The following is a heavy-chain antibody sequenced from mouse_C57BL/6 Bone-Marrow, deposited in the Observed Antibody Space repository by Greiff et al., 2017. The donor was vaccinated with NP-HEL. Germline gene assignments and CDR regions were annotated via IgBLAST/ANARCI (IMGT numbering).Heavy chain of an antibody. CDR1: GYTFTSYG. CDR3: ATSLSGTWFAF. J-gene: IGHJ3*01. CDR2: IYPRSGNT. V-gene: IGHV1-81*01. D-gene: IGHD1-3*01. Sequence: QVQLKESGAELARPGASVKLSCKASGYTFTSYGISWVKQRTGQGLEWIGEIYPRSGNTYYNEKFKGKATLTADKSSSTAYMELRSLTSEDSAVYFCATSLSGTWFAFWAKGLWSLSLQ.